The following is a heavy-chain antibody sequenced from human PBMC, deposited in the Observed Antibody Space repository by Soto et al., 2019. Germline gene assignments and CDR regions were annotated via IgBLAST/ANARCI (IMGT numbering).Heavy chain of an antibody. D-gene: IGHD2-21*02. V-gene: IGHV2-5*02. Sequence: QITLKGSGPTLVNPTQPLTLTCTFSGFSLSTTEEGVGWIRQPPGKAPEWLALIYWDDDKRYSASLKTRLTITKDSSNNQVVLRVTNVDPVDTATYYWAHGSCFGGDCYPNPYCDFWGQGILVTVSS. CDR2: IYWDDDK. CDR3: AHGSCFGGDCYPNPYCDF. J-gene: IGHJ4*02. CDR1: GFSLSTTEEG.